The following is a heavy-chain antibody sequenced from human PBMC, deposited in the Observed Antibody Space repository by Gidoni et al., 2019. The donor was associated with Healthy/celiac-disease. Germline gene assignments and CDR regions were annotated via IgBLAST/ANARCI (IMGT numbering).Heavy chain of an antibody. CDR1: GGTFSSYA. Sequence: QVQLVQSGAEVKKPGSSVKVSCKASGGTFSSYAISWVRQAPGQGLEWMGGIIPIFGTANYAQKFQGRVTITADESTSTAYMELSSLRSEDTAVYYCASCYSSGCIPYYYGMDVWGQGTTVTVSS. V-gene: IGHV1-69*01. J-gene: IGHJ6*02. D-gene: IGHD6-19*01. CDR2: IIPIFGTA. CDR3: ASCYSSGCIPYYYGMDV.